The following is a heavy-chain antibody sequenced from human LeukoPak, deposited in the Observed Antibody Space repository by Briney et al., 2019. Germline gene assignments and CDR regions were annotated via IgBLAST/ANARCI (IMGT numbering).Heavy chain of an antibody. D-gene: IGHD4-11*01. CDR1: GVTISSGSYN. CDR3: ARELDYSNYGYFDY. CDR2: IYSSGSS. Sequence: TSESLSLTCTVSGVTISSGSYNWSCNRQPAGKELESIGRIYSSGSSNYSTSLKSRVTISVDTSKNQFSLKLSSVTAADTAVYYCARELDYSNYGYFDYWGQGTLVTVSS. V-gene: IGHV4-61*02. J-gene: IGHJ4*02.